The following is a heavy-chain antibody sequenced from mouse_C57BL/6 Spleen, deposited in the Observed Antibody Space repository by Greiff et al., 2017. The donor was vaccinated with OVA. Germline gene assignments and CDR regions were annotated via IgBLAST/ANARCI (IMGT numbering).Heavy chain of an antibody. CDR2: INPNNGGT. CDR3: ARKITTVVADYFDY. CDR1: GYTFTDYN. J-gene: IGHJ2*01. Sequence: VQLKQSGPELVKPGASVKIPCKASGYTFTDYNMDWVKQSHGKSLEWIGDINPNNGGTIYNQKFKGKATLTVDKSSSTAYMELRSRTSEDTAVYYCARKITTVVADYFDYWGQGTTLTVSS. V-gene: IGHV1-18*01. D-gene: IGHD1-1*01.